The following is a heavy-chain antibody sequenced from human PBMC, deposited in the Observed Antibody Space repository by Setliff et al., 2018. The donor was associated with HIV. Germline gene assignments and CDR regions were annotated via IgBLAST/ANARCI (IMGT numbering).Heavy chain of an antibody. D-gene: IGHD1-26*01. V-gene: IGHV1-46*01. CDR2: INPSGGTT. Sequence: ASVKVSCKASGYTFTSYYMHWVRQAPGQGLEWMGIINPSGGTTSYAQKFQGRVTMTRDTSTSTVYMELSSLRSEDTAVYDCAREGLVGATPRHFDYWGQGTLVTVSS. J-gene: IGHJ4*02. CDR3: AREGLVGATPRHFDY. CDR1: GYTFTSYY.